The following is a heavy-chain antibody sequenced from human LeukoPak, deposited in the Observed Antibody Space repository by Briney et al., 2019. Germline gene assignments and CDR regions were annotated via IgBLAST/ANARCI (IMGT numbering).Heavy chain of an antibody. CDR2: ISAYSGNT. J-gene: IGHJ4*02. CDR1: GYTFTSYG. Sequence: SVKVSCKASGYTFTSYGISWVRQAPGQGLEWMGWISAYSGNTNYAQKLQGRVTMTTDTSTSTAYMELRSLRSDDTAVYYCASALYYYGSGSYDYWGQGTLVTVSS. V-gene: IGHV1-18*01. D-gene: IGHD3-10*01. CDR3: ASALYYYGSGSYDY.